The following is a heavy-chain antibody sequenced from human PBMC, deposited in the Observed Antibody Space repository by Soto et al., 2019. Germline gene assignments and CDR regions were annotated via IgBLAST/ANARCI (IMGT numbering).Heavy chain of an antibody. CDR3: ARARLVKLNRGIDY. V-gene: IGHV4-31*03. J-gene: IGHJ4*02. Sequence: QVQLQESGPGLVKPSQTLSLTCTVSGGSISSGGYYWSWIRQHPGKGLEWIGYIYYSGSTYYNPSLKSRVTISVETSKNQFSLKLSSVTAADTAVYYCARARLVKLNRGIDYWGQGTLVTVSS. D-gene: IGHD3-16*01. CDR1: GGSISSGGYY. CDR2: IYYSGST.